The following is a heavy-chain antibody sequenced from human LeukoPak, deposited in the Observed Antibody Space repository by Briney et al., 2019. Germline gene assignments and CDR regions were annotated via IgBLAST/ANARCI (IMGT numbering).Heavy chain of an antibody. CDR1: GGTFSSHA. CDR3: ARVLGGLGTLPLNWFDP. V-gene: IGHV1-69*06. Sequence: EASVKVSCKASGGTFSSHAISWVRQAPGQGLEWMGGIIPIFGTANYAQKFQGRVTITADKSTSTAYMELSSLRSEDTAVYYCARVLGGLGTLPLNWFDPWGQGTLVTVSS. D-gene: IGHD3/OR15-3a*01. J-gene: IGHJ5*02. CDR2: IIPIFGTA.